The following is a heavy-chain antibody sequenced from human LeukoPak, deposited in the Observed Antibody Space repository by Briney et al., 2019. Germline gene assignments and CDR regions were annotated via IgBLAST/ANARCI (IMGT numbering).Heavy chain of an antibody. J-gene: IGHJ3*02. CDR3: TRDYGSGSYRNDAFDI. V-gene: IGHV3-23*01. Sequence: GGSLRLSCLASGFTFSSYAMNWVRKAPGKGLEWVSVISGTTNSIYYVDSVKGWFTISRDNSKNTLYLQMNSLKTEDTAVYYCTRDYGSGSYRNDAFDIWGQGTMVTVSS. CDR1: GFTFSSYA. D-gene: IGHD3-10*01. CDR2: ISGTTNSI.